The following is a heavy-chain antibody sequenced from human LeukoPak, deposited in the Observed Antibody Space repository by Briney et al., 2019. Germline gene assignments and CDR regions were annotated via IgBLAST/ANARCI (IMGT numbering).Heavy chain of an antibody. CDR1: SASITSSPYY. D-gene: IGHD3-10*01. CDR3: ARHGSGSDHFDY. Sequence: SETLSLTCTVSSASITSSPYYWGWIRQPPGKGLEWIGSIYYSGSTYYNPSLKSRVTISVDTSKNQFSLKLSSVTAADTAVYYCARHGSGSDHFDYWGQGTLVTVSS. V-gene: IGHV4-39*01. J-gene: IGHJ4*02. CDR2: IYYSGST.